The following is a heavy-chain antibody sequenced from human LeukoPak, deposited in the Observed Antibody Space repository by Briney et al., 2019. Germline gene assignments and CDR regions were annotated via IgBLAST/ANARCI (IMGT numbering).Heavy chain of an antibody. D-gene: IGHD6-19*01. J-gene: IGHJ5*02. CDR3: ARARIAVAGTGWFDP. Sequence: ASVKVSCKASGYTFTGYYMHWVRQAPGQGLEWMGWINPNSGGTNYAQKFQGRVTMTRDTSISTAYMELSRLRSDDTAAYYCARARIAVAGTGWFDPWGQGTLVTVSS. CDR1: GYTFTGYY. V-gene: IGHV1-2*02. CDR2: INPNSGGT.